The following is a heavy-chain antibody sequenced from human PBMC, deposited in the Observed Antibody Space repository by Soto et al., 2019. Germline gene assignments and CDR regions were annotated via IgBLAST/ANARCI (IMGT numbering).Heavy chain of an antibody. CDR2: IFPSDSDT. CDR1: GDKFTSYG. D-gene: IGHD3-22*01. J-gene: IGHJ5*02. V-gene: IGHV5-51*01. Sequence: GESMTISCTTPGDKFTSYGIAWVRQMHGKGLEWMGIIFPSDSDTRYSPSFQGQVTISADRSTSTVFLQWASLKASETAVYFCARKDKSGYFNWFDPWGQGTMVTVSS. CDR3: ARKDKSGYFNWFDP.